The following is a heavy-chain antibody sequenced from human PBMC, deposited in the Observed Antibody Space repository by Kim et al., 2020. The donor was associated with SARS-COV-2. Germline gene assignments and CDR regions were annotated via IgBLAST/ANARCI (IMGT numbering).Heavy chain of an antibody. CDR2: IYSGGST. D-gene: IGHD4-17*01. J-gene: IGHJ3*02. CDR1: GFTVSSNY. CDR3: ASWSHDYGDYGGTGLGAFDI. Sequence: GGSLRLSCAASGFTVSSNYMSWVRQAPGKGLEWVSVIYSGGSTYYADSVKGRFTISRDNSKNTLYLQMNSLRAEDTAVYYCASWSHDYGDYGGTGLGAFDIWGQGTMVTVSS. V-gene: IGHV3-53*01.